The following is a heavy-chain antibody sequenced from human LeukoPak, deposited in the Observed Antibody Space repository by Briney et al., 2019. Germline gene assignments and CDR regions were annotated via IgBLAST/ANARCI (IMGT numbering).Heavy chain of an antibody. Sequence: SETLSLTCTVSGDSISSSSYYWGWIRQPPVKGLEWIGTIFYSGSTYYNPSLKSRVTLSVDTSKNQFSLKLSSVAAADTAVYYCARGLAALSRFDYWGQGTLVTVSS. J-gene: IGHJ4*02. CDR3: ARGLAALSRFDY. V-gene: IGHV4-39*01. D-gene: IGHD6-6*01. CDR2: IFYSGST. CDR1: GDSISSSSYY.